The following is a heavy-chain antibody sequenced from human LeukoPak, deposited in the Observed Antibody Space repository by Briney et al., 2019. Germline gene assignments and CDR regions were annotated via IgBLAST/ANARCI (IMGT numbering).Heavy chain of an antibody. D-gene: IGHD2-15*01. CDR1: GFTFSSYE. V-gene: IGHV3-48*03. CDR2: ISSSGTTI. J-gene: IGHJ5*02. Sequence: GGSLRLSCAASGFTFSSYEMNWVRQAPGKGLEWVSYISSSGTTIYYAGFVKGRFTISRDNAKNSLYLQMNSLRAEDTAVYYCARVGVVVAATGNLWFDPWGQGTLVTVSS. CDR3: ARVGVVVAATGNLWFDP.